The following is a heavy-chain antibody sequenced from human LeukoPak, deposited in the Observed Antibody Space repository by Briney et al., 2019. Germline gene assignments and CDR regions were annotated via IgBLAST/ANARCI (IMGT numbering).Heavy chain of an antibody. CDR3: ARGIVTTVTTRDY. Sequence: ASVKVSCKASGYTFTSYDINWVRQATGQGLEWMGWMNPNSGNTGHAQKFQGRVTITRNTSISTAYMELSSLRSEDTAVYYCARGIVTTVTTRDYWGQGTLVTVSS. V-gene: IGHV1-8*01. D-gene: IGHD4-17*01. CDR1: GYTFTSYD. J-gene: IGHJ4*02. CDR2: MNPNSGNT.